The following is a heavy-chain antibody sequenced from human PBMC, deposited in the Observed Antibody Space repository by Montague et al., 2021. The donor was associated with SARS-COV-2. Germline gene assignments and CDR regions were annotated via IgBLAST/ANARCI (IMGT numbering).Heavy chain of an antibody. J-gene: IGHJ5*02. V-gene: IGHV4-39*01. D-gene: IGHD4-17*01. CDR1: GDSTSCPNCY. CDR3: ARHRNYGDHSLDNWFHP. CDR2: IYNSGTT. Sequence: SETLSLTCTVSGDSTSCPNCYWGWIRQAPGKGLDWIGTIYNSGTTYYNPSLKSRLTISIYTSKNQFSLKLTSVTAADTAVYYCARHRNYGDHSLDNWFHPWGQGTTVTVSS.